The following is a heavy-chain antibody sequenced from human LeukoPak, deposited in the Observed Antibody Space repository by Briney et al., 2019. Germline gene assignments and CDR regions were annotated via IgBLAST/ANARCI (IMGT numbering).Heavy chain of an antibody. V-gene: IGHV1-2*02. J-gene: IGHJ4*02. D-gene: IGHD3-22*01. CDR1: GYTFTGYY. CDR2: INPNSGGT. Sequence: ASVKVSCKASGYTFTGYYMHWVRQAPGQGLEWMGWINPNSGGTNYAQKFQGRVTMTRDTSISTAYMELSRLRSDDTAVYYCAREDHDSSGYYADYWGQGTLVTVSS. CDR3: AREDHDSSGYYADY.